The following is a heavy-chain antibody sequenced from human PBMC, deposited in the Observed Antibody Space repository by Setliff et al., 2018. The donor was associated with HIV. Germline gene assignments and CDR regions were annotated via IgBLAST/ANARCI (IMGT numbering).Heavy chain of an antibody. J-gene: IGHJ4*02. Sequence: GESLKISCEASGFTFANAWMNWVRQPPGKGLQWVGRIKTKGDGGITQYATPVRGRFTISRDDSQNTLYLQMRGLKAEDTAIYYCTTSYYDLWNGYYSHQDHWGQGTMVTVSS. D-gene: IGHD3-3*01. CDR1: GFTFANAW. V-gene: IGHV3-15*01. CDR3: TTSYYDLWNGYYSHQDH. CDR2: IKTKGDGGIT.